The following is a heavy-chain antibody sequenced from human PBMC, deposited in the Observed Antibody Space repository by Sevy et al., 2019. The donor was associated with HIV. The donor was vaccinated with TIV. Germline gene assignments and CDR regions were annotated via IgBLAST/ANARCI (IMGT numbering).Heavy chain of an antibody. CDR3: TRNGGAFDNGFDP. D-gene: IGHD2-8*01. J-gene: IGHJ5*02. CDR2: ISGSGSSI. V-gene: IGHV3-48*03. CDR1: GFTFSSYA. Sequence: GGSLRLSCTASGFTFSSYAMNWVRQAPGKGLEWVSKISGSGSSIYYADSVKGRFTISRDNAKNSLNLQMNSLRAEDTAVYYCTRNGGAFDNGFDPWGQGTLVTVSS.